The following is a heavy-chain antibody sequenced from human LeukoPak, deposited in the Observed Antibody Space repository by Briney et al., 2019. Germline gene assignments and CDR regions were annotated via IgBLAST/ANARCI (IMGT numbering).Heavy chain of an antibody. CDR2: IYYSGST. Sequence: SQTLSLTCTVSGGSTSSGDYYWSWIRQPPGKALEWIGYIYYSGSTYYNPSLKSRATISIDTSKNQFSLKLSSVTAADTAMYYCASRGYTYGHFDYWGPGTLVTVSS. D-gene: IGHD5-18*01. CDR1: GGSTSSGDYY. CDR3: ASRGYTYGHFDY. J-gene: IGHJ4*02. V-gene: IGHV4-30-4*01.